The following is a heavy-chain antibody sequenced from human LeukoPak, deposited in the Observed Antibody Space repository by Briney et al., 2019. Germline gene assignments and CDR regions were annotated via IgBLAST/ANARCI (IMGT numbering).Heavy chain of an antibody. V-gene: IGHV4-59*01. D-gene: IGHD3-22*01. Sequence: SETLSLTCTVSGGSITSYYWSWIRQPPGKGLEWIGYIYYSGSTKYNPSLKSRVTISVDTSRNQFSLRLSSVTAADTAVYYCARVARVVIGAFDIWGQGIMVTVSS. CDR1: GGSITSYY. J-gene: IGHJ3*02. CDR2: IYYSGST. CDR3: ARVARVVIGAFDI.